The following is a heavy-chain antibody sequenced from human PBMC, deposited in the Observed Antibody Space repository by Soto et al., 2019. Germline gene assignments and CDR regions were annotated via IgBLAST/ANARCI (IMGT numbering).Heavy chain of an antibody. D-gene: IGHD7-27*01. Sequence: GGSLRLSCAASGFTFSSYSMNWVRQAPGKGLEWVSSISSSSSYIYYADSVKGRFTISRDNAKNSLYLQMNSLRAEDTAVYYCARVSLGRNWGWVDYWGQGTLVTVSS. CDR1: GFTFSSYS. V-gene: IGHV3-21*01. CDR3: ARVSLGRNWGWVDY. CDR2: ISSSSSYI. J-gene: IGHJ4*02.